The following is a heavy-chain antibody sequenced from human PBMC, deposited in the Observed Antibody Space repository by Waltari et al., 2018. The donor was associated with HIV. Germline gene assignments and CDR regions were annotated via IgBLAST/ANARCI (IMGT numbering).Heavy chain of an antibody. V-gene: IGHV3-9*01. Sequence: EVQLVESGGGLVQPGRSLRLSCAASGFTFDDYAMHWVRQAPGKGLEWVSGISWNIGSIVYADSLKGRFTISVDNAKNSLYLQMNSLRAEDTALYYCAKDKSGVVVAATNYYYGMDVWGQGTTVTVSS. CDR3: AKDKSGVVVAATNYYYGMDV. D-gene: IGHD2-15*01. J-gene: IGHJ6*02. CDR2: ISWNIGSI. CDR1: GFTFDDYA.